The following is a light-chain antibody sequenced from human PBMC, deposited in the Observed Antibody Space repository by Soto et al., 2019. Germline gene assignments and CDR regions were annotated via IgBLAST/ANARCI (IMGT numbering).Light chain of an antibody. CDR1: SSEVDGYNY. V-gene: IGLV2-14*01. CDR2: EVS. CDR3: SSFTSINTWV. J-gene: IGLJ3*02. Sequence: QSALTQPASVSGSPGQSITISCTGTSSEVDGYNYVSWYQQHPGKAPKLMIYEVSNRPSGVSNRFSGSKSGNTASLTISGLQTEDEADYYCSSFTSINTWVFGGGTKLTVL.